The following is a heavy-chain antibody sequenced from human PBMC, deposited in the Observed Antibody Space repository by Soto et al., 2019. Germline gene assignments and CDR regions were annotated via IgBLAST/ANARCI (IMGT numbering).Heavy chain of an antibody. Sequence: PSETLSLTCAVYGGSFSGYYWSWIRQPPGKGLEWIGEINHSGSTNYNPSLKSRVTISVDTSKNQFSLKLSSVTAADTAVYYWPKGKIILGLFLMKPRPPSATYFRGK. J-gene: IGHJ6*03. CDR2: INHSGST. V-gene: IGHV4-34*01. CDR3: PKGKIILGLFLMKPRPPSATYF. CDR1: GGSFSGYY. D-gene: IGHD5-12*01.